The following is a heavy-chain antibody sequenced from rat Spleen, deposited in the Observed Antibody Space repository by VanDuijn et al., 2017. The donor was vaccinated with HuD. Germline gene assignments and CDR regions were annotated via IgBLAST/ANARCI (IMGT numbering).Heavy chain of an antibody. V-gene: IGHV5-31*01. J-gene: IGHJ2*01. CDR1: GFTFNNYW. Sequence: EVQLVESDGGLVQPGRSLKLSCAASGFTFNNYWMTWIRQAPGQGLEWVASISSGGGGTYYPDSVKGRFTISRDNAKSTLYLQMNSLRSEDTATYYCTRRRSHFDYWGQGVMVTVSS. D-gene: IGHD1-11*01. CDR3: TRRRSHFDY. CDR2: ISSGGGGT.